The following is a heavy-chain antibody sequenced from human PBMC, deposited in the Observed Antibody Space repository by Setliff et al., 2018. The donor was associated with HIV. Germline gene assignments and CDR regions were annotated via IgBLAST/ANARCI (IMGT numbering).Heavy chain of an antibody. CDR2: INIDSGHT. D-gene: IGHD1-26*01. CDR1: GYSFTAYG. Sequence: ASVKVSCKASGYSFTAYGISWVRQAPGQGFEWMGWINIDSGHTNFAQKFQDRVTVTTDTSTNTTYMELRGLRSDDTAVYYCASVNSGSYVGPLDFWGQGTMVTVAS. J-gene: IGHJ3*01. CDR3: ASVNSGSYVGPLDF. V-gene: IGHV1-18*01.